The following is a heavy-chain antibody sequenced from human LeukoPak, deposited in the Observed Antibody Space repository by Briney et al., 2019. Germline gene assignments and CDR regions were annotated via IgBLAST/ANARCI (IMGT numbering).Heavy chain of an antibody. J-gene: IGHJ4*02. CDR3: ARDGSGWSSDY. D-gene: IGHD6-19*01. Sequence: GGSLRLSCVASGFTFREYGFHWVRQAPGKGLEWVAVMWNDGITGKYADSVRGRFSVSRDNSKNTVYLQMDSLRADDTSVYYCARDGSGWSSDYWGQGTLVTVSS. V-gene: IGHV3-33*01. CDR1: GFTFREYG. CDR2: MWNDGITG.